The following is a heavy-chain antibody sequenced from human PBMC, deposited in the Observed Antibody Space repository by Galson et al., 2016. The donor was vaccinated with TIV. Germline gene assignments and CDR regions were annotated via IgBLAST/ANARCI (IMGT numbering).Heavy chain of an antibody. D-gene: IGHD5-18*01. CDR3: AGWIQPGLGMDV. V-gene: IGHV1-46*03. J-gene: IGHJ6*02. CDR2: INPSGGST. Sequence: SVKVSCKASGYTLTSYYMHWVRQAPGQGLEWMGIINPSGGSTSYAQKFQGRVTMTRDTSTSTVYMELSSLRSEDTAVYYCAGWIQPGLGMDVWGQGTTVTVSS. CDR1: GYTLTSYY.